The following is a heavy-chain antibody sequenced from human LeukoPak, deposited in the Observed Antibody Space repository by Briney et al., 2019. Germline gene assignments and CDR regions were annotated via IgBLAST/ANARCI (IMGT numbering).Heavy chain of an antibody. V-gene: IGHV3-23*01. D-gene: IGHD1-14*01. CDR3: AGTPVKPHGHFDY. Sequence: PGGSLRLSCAASGFTFSSYAMSWVRQAPGKGLGWVSAISGSGGGTYYADSVKGRFTISRDNSKNTLYLQMNSLRAEDTAVYYCAGTPVKPHGHFDYWGQGTLVTVSS. CDR2: ISGSGGGT. J-gene: IGHJ4*02. CDR1: GFTFSSYA.